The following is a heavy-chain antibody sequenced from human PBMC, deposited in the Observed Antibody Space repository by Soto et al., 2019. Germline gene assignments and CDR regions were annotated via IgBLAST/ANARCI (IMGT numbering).Heavy chain of an antibody. J-gene: IGHJ5*02. CDR3: ARDPNVVVAGALTGVNWFDP. V-gene: IGHV1-3*01. CDR2: INAGNGNT. D-gene: IGHD2-2*01. Sequence: ASVKVSCKASGYTFTKYAMHWVRQAPGQRLEWMGWINAGNGNTKYSQKLQGRVTISRDTSASTAHMELSSLRSEDTAVYYCARDPNVVVAGALTGVNWFDPWGQGTLVTVSS. CDR1: GYTFTKYA.